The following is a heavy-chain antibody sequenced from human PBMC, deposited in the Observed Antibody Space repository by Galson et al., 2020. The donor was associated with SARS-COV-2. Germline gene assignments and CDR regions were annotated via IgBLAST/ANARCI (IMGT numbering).Heavy chain of an antibody. J-gene: IGHJ4*02. CDR2: ISHSGST. CDR3: AREDF. Sequence: SENLSLTCSVSGYSISSDYFWGWIRQSPGKGLEWLASISHSGSTYYNPSLKSRVTISADTSKNQFSLELRSVTAADTAMYYCAREDFWGQGILVTVSS. V-gene: IGHV4-38-2*02. CDR1: GYSISSDYF.